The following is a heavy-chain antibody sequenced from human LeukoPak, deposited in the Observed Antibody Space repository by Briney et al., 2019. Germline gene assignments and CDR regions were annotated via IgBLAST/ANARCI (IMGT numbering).Heavy chain of an antibody. D-gene: IGHD5-12*01. CDR2: IKQDGSEK. CDR3: AKGGYRPDY. Sequence: GGSLRLSCAVSGFTFSSYWMSWVRQAPGKGLEGVANIKQDGSEKYYVDSVEGRFIISRDNAKKSLYLQMNSLRAEDTAMYYCAKGGYRPDYWGQGTLVTVSS. CDR1: GFTFSSYW. V-gene: IGHV3-7*05. J-gene: IGHJ4*02.